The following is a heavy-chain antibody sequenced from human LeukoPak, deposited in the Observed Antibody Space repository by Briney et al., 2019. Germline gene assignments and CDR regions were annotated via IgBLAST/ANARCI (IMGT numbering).Heavy chain of an antibody. J-gene: IGHJ4*02. Sequence: SETLSLTCAVYGGSFSGYYWSWIRQPPGKGLEWIGEINHSGSTNYNPSLKSRVTISVDTSKNQFSLKLSSVTAADTAVYYCARDQVGATAYFDYWGQGTLVTVSS. V-gene: IGHV4-34*01. CDR2: INHSGST. CDR1: GGSFSGYY. D-gene: IGHD1-26*01. CDR3: ARDQVGATAYFDY.